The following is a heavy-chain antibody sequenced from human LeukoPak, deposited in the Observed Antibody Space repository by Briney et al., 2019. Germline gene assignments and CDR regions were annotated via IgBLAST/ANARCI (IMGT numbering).Heavy chain of an antibody. D-gene: IGHD3-10*01. CDR1: GFTFSSYA. Sequence: GESLRLSCAASGFTFSSYAMHWVRQAPGKGLEWVAVISYDGSNKYYADSVKGRSTISRDNSKNTLYLQMNSLRAEDTAVYYCARDRAYGSGSYSNYYYYYGMDVWGKGTTVTVSS. CDR2: ISYDGSNK. V-gene: IGHV3-30*04. J-gene: IGHJ6*04. CDR3: ARDRAYGSGSYSNYYYYYGMDV.